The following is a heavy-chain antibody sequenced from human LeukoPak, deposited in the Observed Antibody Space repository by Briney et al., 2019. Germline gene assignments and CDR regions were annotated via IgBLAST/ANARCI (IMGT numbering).Heavy chain of an antibody. Sequence: GGSLRLSCAASGFTFSSHGMHWVRQAPGKGLEWVALIWSDGSNKYYADSVKGRFTISRDNSKNTLYLQMNSLRVEDTAMYYCARSHTTGYCSSTSCPHLDYWGQGTLVTVSS. CDR3: ARSHTTGYCSSTSCPHLDY. CDR2: IWSDGSNK. V-gene: IGHV3-33*01. CDR1: GFTFSSHG. J-gene: IGHJ4*02. D-gene: IGHD2-2*01.